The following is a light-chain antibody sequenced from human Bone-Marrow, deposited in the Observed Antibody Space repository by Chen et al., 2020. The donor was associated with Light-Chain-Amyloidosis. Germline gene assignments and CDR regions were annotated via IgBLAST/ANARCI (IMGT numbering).Light chain of an antibody. CDR1: NIGSTS. V-gene: IGLV3-21*02. Sequence: SYVLTQPSSVSVAPGQTATIACGGNNIGSTSVHWYQQTPGQAPLLVVYDDSDRPSGIPERLSGSISGNTATRTIRRVEAGDEADYYCQVWDRSSDGPVFGGGTKLTVL. CDR3: QVWDRSSDGPV. J-gene: IGLJ3*02. CDR2: DDS.